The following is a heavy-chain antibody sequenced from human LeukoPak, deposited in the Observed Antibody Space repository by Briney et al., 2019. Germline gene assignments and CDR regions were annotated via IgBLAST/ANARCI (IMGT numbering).Heavy chain of an antibody. CDR1: GGTFSSYG. Sequence: GASVKVSCKASGGTFSSYGITWVRQAPGRGLEWMGGIIPIFGTANYAQKFQGRVTITADESTSTAYMELSSLRSEDTAVYYCASQIVVNAFDIWGQGTMVTVSS. D-gene: IGHD3-22*01. V-gene: IGHV1-69*13. CDR2: IIPIFGTA. CDR3: ASQIVVNAFDI. J-gene: IGHJ3*02.